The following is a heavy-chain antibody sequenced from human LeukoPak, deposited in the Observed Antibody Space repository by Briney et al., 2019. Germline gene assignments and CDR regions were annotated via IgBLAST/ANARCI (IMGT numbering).Heavy chain of an antibody. CDR3: TKRGTVTTFGHCDF. Sequence: GGTLRLSCAASGFTFSSYGMSWVRQAPGKGLEWVSAISGSGGSTYYADSVKGRFTISRDNSKNTLYLQMNSLRAEDTAVYYCTKRGTVTTFGHCDFWGQGTLVTVSS. CDR2: ISGSGGST. J-gene: IGHJ4*02. D-gene: IGHD4-17*01. V-gene: IGHV3-23*01. CDR1: GFTFSSYG.